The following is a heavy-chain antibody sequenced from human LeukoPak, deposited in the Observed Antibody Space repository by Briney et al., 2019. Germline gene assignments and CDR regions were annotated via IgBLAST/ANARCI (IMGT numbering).Heavy chain of an antibody. CDR2: IYYSGST. CDR1: GGSISSGGYY. D-gene: IGHD4-17*01. CDR3: ARVTVTTDREFDY. Sequence: TSETLSLTCTVSGGSISSGGYYWSWIRQHPGKGLEWIGYIYYSGSTYYNPSLKSRVTISVDKSKNQFSLKLSSVTAADTAVYYCARVTVTTDREFDYWGQGTLVTVSS. V-gene: IGHV4-31*03. J-gene: IGHJ4*02.